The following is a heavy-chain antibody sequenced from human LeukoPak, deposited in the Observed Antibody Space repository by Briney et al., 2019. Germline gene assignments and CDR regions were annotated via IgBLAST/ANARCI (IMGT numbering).Heavy chain of an antibody. D-gene: IGHD2-15*01. J-gene: IGHJ6*03. V-gene: IGHV3-11*04. CDR1: GFTFSDYY. CDR3: ARDRFSLCSGGGCYSAYYYYMDV. CDR2: ISSSGSTI. Sequence: PGGSLRLSCAASGFTFSDYYMSWIRQAPGKGLEWVSYISSSGSTIYYADSVKGRFTISRDNAKNSLYLQMNSLRAEDTAVYYCARDRFSLCSGGGCYSAYYYYMDVWGKGPAVSVSS.